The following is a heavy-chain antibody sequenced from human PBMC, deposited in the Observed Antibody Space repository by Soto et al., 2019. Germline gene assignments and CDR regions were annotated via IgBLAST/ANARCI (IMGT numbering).Heavy chain of an antibody. CDR2: IYYSGST. CDR3: AREVQIRGVMRSYFDY. CDR1: GGSISSYY. Sequence: PSETLSLTCTVSGGSISSYYWSWIRQPPGKGLEWIGYIYYSGSTNYNPSLKSRVTISVDTSKNQFSLKLSSVTAADTAVYYCAREVQIRGVMRSYFDYWGQGTLVTVSS. D-gene: IGHD3-10*01. V-gene: IGHV4-59*01. J-gene: IGHJ4*02.